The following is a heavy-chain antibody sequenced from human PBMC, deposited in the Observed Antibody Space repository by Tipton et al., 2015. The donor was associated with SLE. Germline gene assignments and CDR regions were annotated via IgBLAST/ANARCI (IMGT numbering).Heavy chain of an antibody. CDR1: GGSISSYY. Sequence: LRLSCTVSGGSISSYYWSWIRQHPGKGLEWIGYIYYSGSTYYNPSLKSRVAISVDSFENQFSLKLSSVTAADTAMYYCARVGLGSGDGFDIWGQGTMVTVSS. CDR3: ARVGLGSGDGFDI. D-gene: IGHD7-27*01. J-gene: IGHJ3*02. V-gene: IGHV4-31*02. CDR2: IYYSGST.